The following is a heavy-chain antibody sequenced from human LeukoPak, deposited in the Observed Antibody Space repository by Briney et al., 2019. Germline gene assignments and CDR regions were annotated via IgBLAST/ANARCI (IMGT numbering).Heavy chain of an antibody. V-gene: IGHV4-61*02. Sequence: PSETLSLTCTVSGGSISSGSYYWSWIRQPAGKGLEWIGRIYTSGSTNYNPSLKSRVTISVDTSKNQFSLKLSSVTAADTAVYYCASKTRSHDSSGYLRMDVWGKGTTVTVSS. CDR1: GGSISSGSYY. J-gene: IGHJ6*04. D-gene: IGHD3-22*01. CDR2: IYTSGST. CDR3: ASKTRSHDSSGYLRMDV.